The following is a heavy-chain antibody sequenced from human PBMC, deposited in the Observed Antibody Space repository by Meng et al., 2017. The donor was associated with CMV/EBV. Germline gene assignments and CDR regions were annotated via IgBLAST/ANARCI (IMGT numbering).Heavy chain of an antibody. J-gene: IGHJ4*02. Sequence: VHSHEWGQYLVHLSATLSLTFTVSGGFSSSYDWSWSRQPSGTGLEWIGRIYTSGSTNYTPSLKSRVTISVDTSKNQFSLKLSSVTAADTAVYYCARVPLAYGSGRNGDYWGQGTLVTVSS. CDR3: ARVPLAYGSGRNGDY. D-gene: IGHD3-10*01. CDR2: IYTSGST. V-gene: IGHV4-4*07. CDR1: GGFSSSYD.